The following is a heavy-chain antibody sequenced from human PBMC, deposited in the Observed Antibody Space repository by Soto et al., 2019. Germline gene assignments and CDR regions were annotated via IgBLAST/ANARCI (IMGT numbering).Heavy chain of an antibody. J-gene: IGHJ5*02. CDR2: INPHSGAT. CDR3: ARGGMVACGEKWIDP. D-gene: IGHD3-10*01. V-gene: IGHV1-2*02. Sequence: ASGKVSCKTSGYNFSGFYIHWVRQAPGQGLKWMGWINPHSGATLYAQKFQDRVTMTRDTSINTVYMDLNGLTSDDTAFYYCARGGMVACGEKWIDPRGQVTFDTVS. CDR1: GYNFSGFY.